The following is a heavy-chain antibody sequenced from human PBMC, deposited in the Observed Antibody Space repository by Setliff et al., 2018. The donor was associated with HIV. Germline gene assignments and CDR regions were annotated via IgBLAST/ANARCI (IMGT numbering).Heavy chain of an antibody. CDR3: ARRITMVRGFDY. CDR1: GESFSGFY. D-gene: IGHD3-10*01. CDR2: INHSGST. J-gene: IGHJ4*02. Sequence: PSETLSLTCAVYGESFSGFYWNWIRQPPGKGLEWIGEINHSGSTNYNPSLKSRISISVDTSKNQFSLKLSSVTAADTAVYYCARRITMVRGFDYWGQGHVVTVS. V-gene: IGHV4-34*01.